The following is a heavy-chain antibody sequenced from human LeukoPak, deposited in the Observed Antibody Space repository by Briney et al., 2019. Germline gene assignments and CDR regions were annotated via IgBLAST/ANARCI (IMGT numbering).Heavy chain of an antibody. CDR3: ARDPSSGWYLKGWFDP. CDR1: GFTFSSYE. V-gene: IGHV3-48*03. Sequence: GGSLRLSCAASGFTFSSYEMNWVRQAPGKGLEWVSYISSSGSTIYYADSVKGRFTISRDNAKNSLYLQMNSLRAEDTAVYYCARDPSSGWYLKGWFDPWGQGTLVTVPS. J-gene: IGHJ5*02. CDR2: ISSSGSTI. D-gene: IGHD6-19*01.